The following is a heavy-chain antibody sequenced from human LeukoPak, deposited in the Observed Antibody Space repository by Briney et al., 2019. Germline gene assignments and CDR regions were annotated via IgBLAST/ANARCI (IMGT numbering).Heavy chain of an antibody. CDR3: ARELCSGGSCYSGLYAFDI. Sequence: SETLSLTCAVSGGSIRSSNWWSWVRQPPGKGLEWIGEIYHSGSTNYNPSLKSRVTISVDKSKNQFSLKLSSVTAADTAVYYCARELCSGGSCYSGLYAFDIWGQGTMVTVSS. D-gene: IGHD2-15*01. CDR2: IYHSGST. CDR1: GGSIRSSNW. J-gene: IGHJ3*02. V-gene: IGHV4-4*02.